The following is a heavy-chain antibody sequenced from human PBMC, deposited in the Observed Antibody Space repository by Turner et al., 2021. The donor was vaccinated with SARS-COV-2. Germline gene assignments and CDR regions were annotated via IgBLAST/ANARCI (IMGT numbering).Heavy chain of an antibody. V-gene: IGHV4-39*01. CDR3: AGEEVVFRASHTLYYYGMDV. CDR1: GGSISSSSYY. Sequence: QLQLQKSGPGLVKPSETLSLTCTVSGGSISSSSYYWGWIRQPPGKGLEWIGSIYYSGSTYYNPSLKSRVTISVDTSKNQFSLKLSSVTAADTAVYYCAGEEVVFRASHTLYYYGMDVWGQGTTVTVSS. D-gene: IGHD3-22*01. J-gene: IGHJ6*02. CDR2: IYYSGST.